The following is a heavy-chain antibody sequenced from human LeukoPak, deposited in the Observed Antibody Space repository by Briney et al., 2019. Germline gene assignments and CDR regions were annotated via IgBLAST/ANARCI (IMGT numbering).Heavy chain of an antibody. V-gene: IGHV3-49*04. CDR1: GSTFGDYA. D-gene: IGHD3-3*01. CDR3: TREGPYYDFWSGSH. J-gene: IGHJ4*02. Sequence: GGSLRLSCTASGSTFGDYAMSWVRQAPGKGLEWVGFIRSKAYGGTTEYAASVKGRFTISRDDSKSIAYLQMNSLKTEDTAVYYCTREGPYYDFWSGSHWGQGTLVTVSS. CDR2: IRSKAYGGTT.